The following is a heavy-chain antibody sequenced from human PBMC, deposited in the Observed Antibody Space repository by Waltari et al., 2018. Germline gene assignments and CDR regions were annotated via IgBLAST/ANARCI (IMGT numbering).Heavy chain of an antibody. V-gene: IGHV3-7*03. CDR3: ARVRTGVLWRGHYKNWFDS. J-gene: IGHJ5*01. Sequence: EVQLVESGGGLVQPGGSLRLSCAAPGFTFSSSWMCWVPPAPGKGLEWVANMNQDGSEIYYVASVKGRFTISRDNAKNSLYVQMNRLRAEDTAVYYGARVRTGVLWRGHYKNWFDSWGQGTLVTVSA. CDR1: GFTFSSSW. CDR2: MNQDGSEI. D-gene: IGHD3-3*01.